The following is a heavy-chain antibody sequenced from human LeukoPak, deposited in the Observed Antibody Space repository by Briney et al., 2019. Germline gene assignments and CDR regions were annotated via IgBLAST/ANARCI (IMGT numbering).Heavy chain of an antibody. CDR3: ARQRYSGSYYFDY. D-gene: IGHD1-26*01. J-gene: IGHJ4*02. CDR2: IYYSGNT. V-gene: IGHV4-59*08. Sequence: PSETLSLTCTVSGGSITNYYWSWIRQPLGKGLEWIGYIYYSGNTNYNPSLKSRVTISVGTSKNQFSLRLSSVTAADTAVYYCARQRYSGSYYFDYWGQGTLVTVSS. CDR1: GGSITNYY.